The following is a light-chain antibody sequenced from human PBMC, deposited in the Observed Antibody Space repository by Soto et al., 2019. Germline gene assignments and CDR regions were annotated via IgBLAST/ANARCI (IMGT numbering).Light chain of an antibody. J-gene: IGKJ1*01. CDR3: QHYKMYSPWT. Sequence: IQMAHSPSRLSASWGDMVTITVRASQSISSWLAWYQQKPGKAPKLLIYAASSLQSGVPSRFSGSGSGTDFTLTISSLQPEDFATYYCQHYKMYSPWTFGQGTKVDIK. CDR1: QSISSW. V-gene: IGKV1-5*01. CDR2: AAS.